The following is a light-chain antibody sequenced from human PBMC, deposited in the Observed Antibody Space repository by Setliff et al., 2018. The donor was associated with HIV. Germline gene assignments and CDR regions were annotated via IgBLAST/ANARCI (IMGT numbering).Light chain of an antibody. CDR3: GTWDSSLGGYV. CDR2: ENN. V-gene: IGLV1-51*01. CDR1: SSNIGNNY. Sequence: QSVLTQPPSVSAAPGQKVTISCSGSSSNIGNNYVSWYQQLPGTAPKLLIYENNKRPSGIPDRFSGSKSGTSATLDITGLQTGDEADYFCGTWDSSLGGYVFGTGTKVTVL. J-gene: IGLJ1*01.